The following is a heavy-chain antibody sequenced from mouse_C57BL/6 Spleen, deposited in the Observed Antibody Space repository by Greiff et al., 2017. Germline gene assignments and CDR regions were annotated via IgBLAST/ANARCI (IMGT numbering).Heavy chain of an antibody. J-gene: IGHJ4*01. V-gene: IGHV1-54*01. D-gene: IGHD2-10*01. CDR2: INPGSGGT. CDR3: ARSYYGNYVEYAMDY. Sequence: VQLQQSGAELVRPGTSVKVSCKASGYAFTNYLIEWVKQRPGQGLEWIGVINPGSGGTNYNEKFKGKATLTADKSSSTAYMQLSSLTSEDSAVYFCARSYYGNYVEYAMDYWGQGTSVSVSS. CDR1: GYAFTNYL.